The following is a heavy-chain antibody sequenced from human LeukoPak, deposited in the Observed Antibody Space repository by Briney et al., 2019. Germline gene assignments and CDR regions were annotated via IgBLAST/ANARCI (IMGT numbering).Heavy chain of an antibody. CDR2: ISYDGSNK. D-gene: IGHD5-24*01. J-gene: IGHJ6*02. V-gene: IGHV3-30-3*01. Sequence: GGSLRLSCAASGFTFSSYAMHWVRQAPGKGLEWVSVISYDGSNKYYAGSVKGRFTISRDNSKNTLYLQMNSLRAEDTAVYYCGREDGFEVGYYYYYGMDVWGQGTTVTVSS. CDR1: GFTFSSYA. CDR3: GREDGFEVGYYYYYGMDV.